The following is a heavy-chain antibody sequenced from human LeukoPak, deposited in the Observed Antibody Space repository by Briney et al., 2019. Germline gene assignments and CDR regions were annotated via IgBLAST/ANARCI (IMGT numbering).Heavy chain of an antibody. CDR3: AKGSSNWRDYYYFDF. D-gene: IGHD6-13*01. V-gene: IGHV3-23*01. J-gene: IGHJ4*02. Sequence: GGSLRLSCAASGFTFSSYAMGWVRQAPGKGLAWVSAISDSGGSTQYADSVKGRFTISRDNSKNTLYLQMNSLRVEDTAVYYCAKGSSNWRDYYYFDFWGQGTLVTVSS. CDR2: ISDSGGST. CDR1: GFTFSSYA.